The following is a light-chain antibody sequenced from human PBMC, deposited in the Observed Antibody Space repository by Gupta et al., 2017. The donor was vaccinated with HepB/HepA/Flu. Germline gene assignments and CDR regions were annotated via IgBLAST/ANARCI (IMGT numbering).Light chain of an antibody. J-gene: IGLJ2*01. Sequence: SLEFPHPPSASVSPGQTASISCSGDKLGGKFVHWYQQKPGQYPVLVIYQHTKRPSGITERFSGSNSGNTATLTIRGTQAMDEADYYGQVWDRNTLFFGGGTKLTVL. CDR2: QHT. CDR3: QVWDRNTLF. CDR1: KLGGKF. V-gene: IGLV3-1*01.